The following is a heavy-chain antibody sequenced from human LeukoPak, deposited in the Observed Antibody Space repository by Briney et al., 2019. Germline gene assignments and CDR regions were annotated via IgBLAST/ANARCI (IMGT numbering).Heavy chain of an antibody. Sequence: WASLRLSCAASGFTFSNYAMTWYRQAPGKGLHWDSVISDTGDSTYYADSVKGRFTISRDNSKNTLYLQMNSLRADDTAVYYCTKILCPRMGYYFDYWDQGPLVSVVS. CDR1: GFTFSNYA. V-gene: IGHV3-23*01. J-gene: IGHJ4*02. CDR2: ISDTGDST. D-gene: IGHD6-13*01. CDR3: TKILCPRMGYYFDY.